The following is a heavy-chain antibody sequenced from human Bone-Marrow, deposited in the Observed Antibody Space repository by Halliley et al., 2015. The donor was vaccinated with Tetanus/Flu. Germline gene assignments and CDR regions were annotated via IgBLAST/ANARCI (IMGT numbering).Heavy chain of an antibody. CDR3: ATEQRDTSTSTYKFYAMDV. J-gene: IGHJ6*02. D-gene: IGHD2-2*01. CDR2: IIPVLGSS. Sequence: QLVQSGAEVKSPGSSVKVSCKASGGTFNTYGINWVRLAPGQGLEWMGGIIPVLGSSTYAQKFRARVTITAHESTGTAYLELRSLRSEDTAMYYCATEQRDTSTSTYKFYAMDVWGQGTTVTVSS. CDR1: GGTFNTYG. V-gene: IGHV1-69*01.